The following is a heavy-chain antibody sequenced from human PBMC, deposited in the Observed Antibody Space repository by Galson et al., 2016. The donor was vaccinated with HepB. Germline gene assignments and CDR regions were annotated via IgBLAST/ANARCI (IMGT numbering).Heavy chain of an antibody. CDR1: RYTFTNYY. D-gene: IGHD5-24*01. J-gene: IGHJ4*02. CDR2: INPTGGDT. V-gene: IGHV1-46*01. CDR3: ARYWGRDGYTFDY. Sequence: SVKVSCKASRYTFTNYYMHWVRQAPGQGLEWMGFINPTGGDTRYAPKFQGRVTMTRDTSTSTVYMELSSLRSDDTAVYYCARYWGRDGYTFDYWGQGTLVAVSS.